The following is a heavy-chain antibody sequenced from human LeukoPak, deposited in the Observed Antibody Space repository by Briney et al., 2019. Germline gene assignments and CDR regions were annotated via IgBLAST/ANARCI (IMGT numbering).Heavy chain of an antibody. CDR3: AKVEMATIANFDY. D-gene: IGHD5-24*01. Sequence: GGSLRLSCAASGFTFSSYAMSWVRQAPGKGLEWVSAISGSGGSTYYADSVKGRFTVSRDNSKNTLYLQMNSLRAEDTAVYYCAKVEMATIANFDYWGQGTLVTVSS. J-gene: IGHJ4*02. CDR1: GFTFSSYA. V-gene: IGHV3-23*01. CDR2: ISGSGGST.